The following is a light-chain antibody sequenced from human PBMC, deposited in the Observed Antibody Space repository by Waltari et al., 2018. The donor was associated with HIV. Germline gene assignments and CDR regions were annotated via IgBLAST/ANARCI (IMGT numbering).Light chain of an antibody. Sequence: EIVLTHSQGTLSLSPGERATFSCRASQSLSRSYLAWYQQKPGQAPRLLVYGASHRAADIPDRFSGSESAADFALTDSRGEPDDFAVYCCQQYGSAPKTFGQGTTLESK. J-gene: IGKJ2*01. CDR2: GAS. V-gene: IGKV3-20*01. CDR1: QSLSRSY. CDR3: QQYGSAPKT.